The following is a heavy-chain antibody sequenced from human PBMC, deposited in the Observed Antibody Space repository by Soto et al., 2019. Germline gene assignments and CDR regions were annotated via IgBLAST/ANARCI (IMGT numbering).Heavy chain of an antibody. V-gene: IGHV3-23*01. D-gene: IGHD2-15*01. CDR1: GFTFSSYA. Sequence: EVQLLESGGGLVQPGGSLRLSCAASGFTFSSYAMSWVRQAPGKGLEWVSAISGSGGSTYYADSVKGRFTISRDNSKNTLYLQMNSLRAEDTAVYYCAKDPRPNCSGGSCYGDYWGQGTLVTVSS. J-gene: IGHJ4*02. CDR3: AKDPRPNCSGGSCYGDY. CDR2: ISGSGGST.